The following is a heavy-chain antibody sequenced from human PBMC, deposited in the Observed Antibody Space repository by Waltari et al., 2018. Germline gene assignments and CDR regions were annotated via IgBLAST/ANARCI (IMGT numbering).Heavy chain of an antibody. D-gene: IGHD6-13*01. V-gene: IGHV1-8*01. J-gene: IGHJ4*02. CDR1: GYTFTSYD. Sequence: QVQLVQSGAEVKKPGASVKVSCKASGYTFTSYDITWVRQATGQGLEWMGWMNPNSGNTGYAQKFQGRVTMTRNTSISTAYMELSSLRSEDTAMYYCARDEGIAAAIDYWGQGTLVTVSS. CDR2: MNPNSGNT. CDR3: ARDEGIAAAIDY.